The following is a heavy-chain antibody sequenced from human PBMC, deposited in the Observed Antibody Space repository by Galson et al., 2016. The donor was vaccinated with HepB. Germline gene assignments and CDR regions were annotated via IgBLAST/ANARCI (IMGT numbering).Heavy chain of an antibody. V-gene: IGHV3-30*18. CDR2: ISYDGNFK. D-gene: IGHD3-3*01. J-gene: IGHJ5*02. CDR3: PKEFLVLEWLSPLDP. Sequence: SLRLSCAAPGLTFSNYGMHWVRQAPGKGLEWVAVISYDGNFKYYADSVNGRFTISKDNSENTLYLQMNSLRAEDTALYYCPKEFLVLEWLSPLDPWGRGTLVTVSS. CDR1: GLTFSNYG.